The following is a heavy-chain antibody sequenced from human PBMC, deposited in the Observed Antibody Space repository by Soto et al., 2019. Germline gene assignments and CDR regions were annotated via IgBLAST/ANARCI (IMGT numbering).Heavy chain of an antibody. Sequence: QVQLQESGPGLVKPSQTLSLTCTVSGGSISSGDYYWSWIRQPPGKGLEWIGYIYYTGSTYYNPSLKSRVTISVDTSKNQFSLKLSSVTATDTAVYYCARDRIELWFGNRYYYYGMYVWGQGTTVTVSS. CDR1: GGSISSGDYY. CDR3: ARDRIELWFGNRYYYYGMYV. V-gene: IGHV4-30-4*01. J-gene: IGHJ6*02. CDR2: IYYTGST. D-gene: IGHD3-10*01.